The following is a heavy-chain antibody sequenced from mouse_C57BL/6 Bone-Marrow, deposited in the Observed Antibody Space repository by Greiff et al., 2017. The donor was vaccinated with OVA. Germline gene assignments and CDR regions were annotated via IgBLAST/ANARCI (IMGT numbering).Heavy chain of an antibody. J-gene: IGHJ4*01. CDR3: ARGYYGSYAMDY. CDR2: IYPGSGST. CDR1: GYTFPSSW. V-gene: IGHV1-55*01. D-gene: IGHD1-1*01. Sequence: QLQHPGADLVKPGASVQMSCKASGYTFPSSWLPWVKPRPGQGLEWIGDIYPGSGSTNYNEKFKSKATLTVDTSSSTAYMQLSSLTSEDSAVYYCARGYYGSYAMDYWGQGTSVTVSS.